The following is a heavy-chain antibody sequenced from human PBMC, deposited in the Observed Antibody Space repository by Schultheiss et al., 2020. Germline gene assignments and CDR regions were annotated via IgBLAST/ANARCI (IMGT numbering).Heavy chain of an antibody. J-gene: IGHJ6*03. CDR2: INPNSGGT. V-gene: IGHV1-2*02. D-gene: IGHD1-26*01. CDR3: ARDRSDSGGYYMDV. Sequence: ASVKVSCKASGYTFTSYGISWVRQAPGQGLEWMGWINPNSGGTNYAQKFQGRVTMTRDTSISTAYMDLSSLRSEDTAVYYCARDRSDSGGYYMDVWGKGTTGTVS. CDR1: GYTFTSYG.